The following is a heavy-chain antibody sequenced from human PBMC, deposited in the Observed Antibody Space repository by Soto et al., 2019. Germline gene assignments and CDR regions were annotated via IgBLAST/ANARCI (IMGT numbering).Heavy chain of an antibody. CDR3: AREGDILTGYYPYYYYGMDV. V-gene: IGHV1-18*01. D-gene: IGHD3-9*01. CDR1: GYTFTSYG. Sequence: QVQLVQSGAEVKKPGASVKVSCKASGYTFTSYGISWVRQAPGQGLEWMGWISAYNGNTNYAQKLQGRVTMTTDTSXXTXYXXLRSLRSDDTAVYYCAREGDILTGYYPYYYYGMDVWGQGTTVTVSS. CDR2: ISAYNGNT. J-gene: IGHJ6*02.